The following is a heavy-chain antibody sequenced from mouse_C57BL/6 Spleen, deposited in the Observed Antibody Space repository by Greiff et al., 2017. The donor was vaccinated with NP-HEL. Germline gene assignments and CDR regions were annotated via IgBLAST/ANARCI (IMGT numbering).Heavy chain of an antibody. D-gene: IGHD2-1*01. CDR2: IRNKANGYTT. Sequence: EVQGVESGGGLVQPGGSLSLSCAASGFTFTDYYMSWVRQPPGKALEWLGFIRNKANGYTTEYSASVKGRFTISRDNSQSILYLQMNALRAEDSATYYCARYSYGNYAYAMDYWGQGTSVTVSS. V-gene: IGHV7-3*01. CDR3: ARYSYGNYAYAMDY. CDR1: GFTFTDYY. J-gene: IGHJ4*01.